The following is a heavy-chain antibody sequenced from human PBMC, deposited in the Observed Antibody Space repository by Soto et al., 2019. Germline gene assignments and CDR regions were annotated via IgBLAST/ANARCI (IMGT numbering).Heavy chain of an antibody. D-gene: IGHD1-1*01. V-gene: IGHV3-23*01. Sequence: PGGSLRLSCAASGFTFSTYAMSWVRQAPGKGLEWVSAISGSGSSSTYYADSVKGRFTISRDTSKNTVFLQMNSLTAGDTAVYYCAKATAPSGGAFDICGQGTMVTVSS. CDR1: GFTFSTYA. CDR2: ISGSGSSST. CDR3: AKATAPSGGAFDI. J-gene: IGHJ3*02.